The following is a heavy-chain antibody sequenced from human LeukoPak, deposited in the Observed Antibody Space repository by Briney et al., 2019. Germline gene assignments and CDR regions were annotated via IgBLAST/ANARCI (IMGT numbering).Heavy chain of an antibody. Sequence: QPGGSLRLSCATSGFSFSSYAMSWVRQAPGKGLEWVANIKQDGSEKYYVDSVKGRFTISRNNAKNSLYLQMNSLRAEDTAVYYCARGLGGYGHFDYWGQGTLVTVSS. J-gene: IGHJ4*02. V-gene: IGHV3-7*01. CDR3: ARGLGGYGHFDY. CDR2: IKQDGSEK. CDR1: GFSFSSYA. D-gene: IGHD5-12*01.